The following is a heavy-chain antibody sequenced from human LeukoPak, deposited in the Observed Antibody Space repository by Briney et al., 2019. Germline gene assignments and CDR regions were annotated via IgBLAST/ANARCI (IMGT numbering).Heavy chain of an antibody. CDR3: AKVGSGSSHYYYYMDV. D-gene: IGHD1-26*01. Sequence: PGGSLRLSCAASGFTFSSYAMSWVRQAPGKGLEWVSAISGSGGSTYYADSVKGWFTISRDNSKNTLYLQMNSLRAEDTAVYYCAKVGSGSSHYYYYMDVWGKGTTVTVSS. V-gene: IGHV3-23*01. J-gene: IGHJ6*03. CDR2: ISGSGGST. CDR1: GFTFSSYA.